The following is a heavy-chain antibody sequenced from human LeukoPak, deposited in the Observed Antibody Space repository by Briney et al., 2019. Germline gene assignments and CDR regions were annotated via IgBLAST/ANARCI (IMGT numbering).Heavy chain of an antibody. CDR1: GGSINSYY. V-gene: IGHV4-59*01. CDR2: HYYSGSN. J-gene: IGHJ6*03. CDR3: ARDRALMVYEVYYYYCLDV. D-gene: IGHD2-8*01. Sequence: SETLSLICTVSGGSINSYYWSWIRQPPGKGLEWSGYHYYSGSNNYNPSLKSRVTISVDTSKNQFPVKLSSVTAAETAVYYCARDRALMVYEVYYYYCLDVWGKGATVTVSS.